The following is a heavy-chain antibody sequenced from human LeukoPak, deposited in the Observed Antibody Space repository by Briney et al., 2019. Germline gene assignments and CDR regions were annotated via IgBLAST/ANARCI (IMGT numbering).Heavy chain of an antibody. CDR1: GFTFSGSA. D-gene: IGHD6-19*01. J-gene: IGHJ5*02. CDR3: TRLNSSGWYNWFDP. V-gene: IGHV3-73*01. Sequence: GGSLRLSCAASGFTFSGSAMHWVRQASGKGLEWVGRIRSKANSYATAYAASVKGRFTISRDDSKNTAYLQMNSLKTEDTAVYYCTRLNSSGWYNWFDPWGQGTLVTVSS. CDR2: IRSKANSYAT.